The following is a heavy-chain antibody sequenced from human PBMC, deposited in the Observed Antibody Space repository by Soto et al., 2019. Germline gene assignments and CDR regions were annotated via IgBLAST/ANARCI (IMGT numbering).Heavy chain of an antibody. CDR2: IYYSGST. D-gene: IGHD4-17*01. CDR3: ARADYGDYVPV. CDR1: GGSISSYY. V-gene: IGHV4-59*08. Sequence: QVQLQESGPGLVKPSETLSLTCTVSGGSISSYYWSWIRQPPGKGLEWIGYIYYSGSTNYNPSLKSRVTLSVDTSKNQFSLKLSSVTAADTAVYYCARADYGDYVPVWGQGTMVTVSS. J-gene: IGHJ3*01.